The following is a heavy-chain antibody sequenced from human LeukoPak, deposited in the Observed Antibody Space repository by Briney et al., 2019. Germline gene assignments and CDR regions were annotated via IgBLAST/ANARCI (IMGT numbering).Heavy chain of an antibody. CDR1: GGSISSGSYY. V-gene: IGHV4-61*02. Sequence: SETLSLTCTVSGGSISSGSYYWSWIRQPAGKGLEWIGRIYTSGSTNYNPSLKSRVTMSVDTSKNQFSLKLSSVTAADTAVYYCARGGSPYYYYYMDVWGKGTTVTVSS. CDR3: ARGGSPYYYYYMDV. CDR2: IYTSGST. J-gene: IGHJ6*03. D-gene: IGHD3-10*01.